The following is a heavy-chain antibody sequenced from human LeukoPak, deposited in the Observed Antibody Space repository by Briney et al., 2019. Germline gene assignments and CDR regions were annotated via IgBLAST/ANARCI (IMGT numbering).Heavy chain of an antibody. V-gene: IGHV1-18*01. CDR1: GYTFTSYG. D-gene: IGHD4-17*01. J-gene: IGHJ4*02. CDR3: ARDYSTVTTRPYY. CDR2: ISAYNGNT. Sequence: GASVKVSCKASGYTFTSYGISWVRQAPGQGLEWMGWISAYNGNTNYAQKLQGRVTMTTDTSTSTAYTELRSLRSDDTAVYYCARDYSTVTTRPYYWGQGTLVTVSS.